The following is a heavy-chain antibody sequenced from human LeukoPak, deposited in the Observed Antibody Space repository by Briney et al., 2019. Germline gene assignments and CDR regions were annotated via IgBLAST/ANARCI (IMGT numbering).Heavy chain of an antibody. CDR1: GFAFGNYW. V-gene: IGHV3-7*02. CDR3: ARTGLAAADFDF. J-gene: IGHJ4*02. D-gene: IGHD6-13*01. Sequence: GGSLRLSCAASGFAFGNYWMTWVRQAPGKGLEWVANIQQDGRQGYYVDSVKGRFTISRDNAKNSLFLQMSGLRVEDTAVYYRARTGLAAADFDFWGQGTLVTVSS. CDR2: IQQDGRQG.